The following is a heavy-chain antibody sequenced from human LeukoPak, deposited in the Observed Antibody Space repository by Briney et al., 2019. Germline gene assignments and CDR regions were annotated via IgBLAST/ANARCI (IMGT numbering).Heavy chain of an antibody. D-gene: IGHD3-22*01. CDR1: GGPFSGYY. V-gene: IGHV4-34*01. J-gene: IGHJ4*02. CDR3: ASGRITMIVVDY. Sequence: SETLSLTCAVYGGPFSGYYWSWIRQPPGKGLEWIGEINHSGSTNYNPSLKSRVTISVDTSKNQFSLKLSSVTAADTAVYYCASGRITMIVVDYWGQGTLVTVSS. CDR2: INHSGST.